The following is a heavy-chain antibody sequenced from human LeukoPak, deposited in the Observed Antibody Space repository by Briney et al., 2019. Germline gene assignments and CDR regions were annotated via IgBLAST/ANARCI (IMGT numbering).Heavy chain of an antibody. Sequence: GRSLRLSCAASGFTFSSYGMHWVRQAPGKGLEWVANIKQDGSEKYYVDSVKGRFTISRDNAKNSLYLQMNSLRAEDTAVYYCAREGDVVVPAAPAWFDPWGQGTLVTVSS. J-gene: IGHJ5*02. CDR1: GFTFSSYG. D-gene: IGHD2-2*01. CDR2: IKQDGSEK. V-gene: IGHV3-7*01. CDR3: AREGDVVVPAAPAWFDP.